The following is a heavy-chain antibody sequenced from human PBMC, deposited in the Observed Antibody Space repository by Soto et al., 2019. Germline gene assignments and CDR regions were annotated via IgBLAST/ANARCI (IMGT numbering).Heavy chain of an antibody. D-gene: IGHD4-17*01. V-gene: IGHV3-30-3*01. J-gene: IGHJ6*02. CDR3: ARVLLYGDYVLYYYYGMDV. Sequence: QVQLVESGGGVVQPGRSLRLSCAASGFTFSSYAMHWVRQAPGKGLEWVAVISYDGSNKYYADSVKGRFIISRDNSKNTLYLQMNSLRAEDTAVYYCARVLLYGDYVLYYYYGMDVWGQGTTVTVSS. CDR1: GFTFSSYA. CDR2: ISYDGSNK.